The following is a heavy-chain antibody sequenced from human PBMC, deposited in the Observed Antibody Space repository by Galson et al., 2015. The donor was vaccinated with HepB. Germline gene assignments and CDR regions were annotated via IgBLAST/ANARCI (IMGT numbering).Heavy chain of an antibody. CDR1: GFTFSSYA. J-gene: IGHJ6*02. CDR2: ISYDGSNK. D-gene: IGHD1-1*01. V-gene: IGHV3-30*04. Sequence: SLRLSCAASGFTFSSYAMHWVRQAPGKGLEWVAVISYDGSNKYYADSVKGRFTISRDNSKNTLYLQMNSLRAKDTAVYYCARNKGPVLGYYYYGMDVWGQGTTVTVSS. CDR3: ARNKGPVLGYYYYGMDV.